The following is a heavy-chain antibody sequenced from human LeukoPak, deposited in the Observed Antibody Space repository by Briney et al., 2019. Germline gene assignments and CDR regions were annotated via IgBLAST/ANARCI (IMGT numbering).Heavy chain of an antibody. CDR1: EFTFSHYA. J-gene: IGHJ4*01. V-gene: IGHV3-30-3*01. D-gene: IGHD1-26*01. CDR3: ARGLVSGSQRGYFDY. CDR2: ISYDGSNK. Sequence: GGSLRLSCAASEFTFSHYAMHWVRQAPGKGLGGLAFISYDGSNKYYADSVKGRFTISRDNSKNTLYLQTNSLRTDDTAVYYCARGLVSGSQRGYFDYWGHGALVTVSS.